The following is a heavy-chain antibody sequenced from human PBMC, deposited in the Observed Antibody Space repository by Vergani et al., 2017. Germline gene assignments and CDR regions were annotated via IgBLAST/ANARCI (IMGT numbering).Heavy chain of an antibody. D-gene: IGHD3-10*01. J-gene: IGHJ5*02. Sequence: QVRLQESGPGLVKPSETLSLTCSVSGGSMSGYYWSWIRQPPGKELEWIGYMYHSGSTNYNPSLETRVTISGDTSTNQFSLKLNSVTAADTAVYYCGRVADFYGLGSRLLDLWGQGILVTVSS. CDR1: GGSMSGYY. CDR3: GRVADFYGLGSRLLDL. V-gene: IGHV4-59*01. CDR2: MYHSGST.